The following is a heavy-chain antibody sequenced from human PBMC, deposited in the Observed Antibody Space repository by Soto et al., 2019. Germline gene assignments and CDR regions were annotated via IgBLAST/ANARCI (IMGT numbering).Heavy chain of an antibody. V-gene: IGHV4-4*02. Sequence: KPSETLSLTCAVSGASITRTDWCSWVRLSPGKGLEWIGEVYHTGSTNYDPSFKSRVTISVDISKNLFSLSLTSVTAADTAVYYCASSRFFRLDYWGQGILVTVSS. CDR1: GASITRTDW. CDR3: ASSRFFRLDY. D-gene: IGHD3-3*01. J-gene: IGHJ4*02. CDR2: VYHTGST.